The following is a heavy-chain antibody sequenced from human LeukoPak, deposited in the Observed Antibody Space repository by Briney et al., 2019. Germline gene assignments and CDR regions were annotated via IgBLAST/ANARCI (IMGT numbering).Heavy chain of an antibody. J-gene: IGHJ4*02. D-gene: IGHD3-22*01. V-gene: IGHV1-2*02. CDR3: AGDSSGYMSLDY. CDR2: INPNSGGT. Sequence: ASVKVSCKASGYTFTGYYMHWVRQAPGQGLEWMGWINPNSGGTNYAQKFQGRVAMTRDTSISTAYMELSRLRSDDTAVYYCAGDSSGYMSLDYWGQGTLVTVSS. CDR1: GYTFTGYY.